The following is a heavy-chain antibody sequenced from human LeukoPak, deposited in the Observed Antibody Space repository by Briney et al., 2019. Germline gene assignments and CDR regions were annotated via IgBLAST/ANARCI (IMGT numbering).Heavy chain of an antibody. D-gene: IGHD3-22*01. CDR1: GFDFGAYE. CDR3: TTLGYHLDS. CDR2: FAGSDTTK. J-gene: IGHJ4*02. V-gene: IGHV3-48*03. Sequence: AGGSLRLSCAASGFDFGAYEMNWVRQAPGKGLEWVAYFAGSDTTKYYADSVRGRFTISRDNAKNSLYLQMNSLRAEDMALYYCTTLGYHLDSWGQGTLVTVSS.